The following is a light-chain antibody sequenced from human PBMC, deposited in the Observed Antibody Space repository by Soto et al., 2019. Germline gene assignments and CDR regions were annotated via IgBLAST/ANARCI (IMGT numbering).Light chain of an antibody. V-gene: IGKV3-11*01. J-gene: IGKJ3*01. Sequence: EIVLTQSPATLSFSPGDTATLSCRASQNVGSYLAWYQQKPGQAPRLVIYEIFKRATGIPARFSGSGSGTDFTLTISSLEPEDFAVYYCQHRDRWPPIITFGPGTTVDIK. CDR3: QHRDRWPPIIT. CDR1: QNVGSY. CDR2: EIF.